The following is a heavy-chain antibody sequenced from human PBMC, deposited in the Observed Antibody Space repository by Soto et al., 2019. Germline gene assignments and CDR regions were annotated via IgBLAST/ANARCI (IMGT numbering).Heavy chain of an antibody. CDR1: GGSISSGGYS. V-gene: IGHV4-30-2*01. J-gene: IGHJ4*02. D-gene: IGHD4-17*01. CDR2: IYHSGST. CDR3: ARAMTTVTTIDY. Sequence: SETLSLTCAVSGGSISSGGYSWSWIRQPPGKGLEWIGYIYHSGSTYYNPSLKSRVTISVDRSKNQFSLKLSSVTAADTAVYYSARAMTTVTTIDYRGQGTLVTVS.